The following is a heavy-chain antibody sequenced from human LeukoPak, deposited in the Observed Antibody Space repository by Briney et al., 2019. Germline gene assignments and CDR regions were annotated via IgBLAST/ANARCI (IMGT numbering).Heavy chain of an antibody. CDR1: CASIPGSPCY. J-gene: IGHJ6*03. D-gene: IGHD3-10*01. Sequence: SETLSLTCILSCASIPGSPCYWGLTRLPPGTGLESIGALYYSGTTYYNPSLQSRVTISADTSKTQFSLTLRSVTAADTAVYYCARQISDYYYYYMDVWGKGTTVTVSS. V-gene: IGHV4-39*01. CDR2: LYYSGTT. CDR3: ARQISDYYYYYMDV.